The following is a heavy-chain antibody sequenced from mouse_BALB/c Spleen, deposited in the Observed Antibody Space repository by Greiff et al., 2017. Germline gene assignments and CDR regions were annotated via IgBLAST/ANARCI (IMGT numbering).Heavy chain of an antibody. D-gene: IGHD2-1*01. CDR2: IYPSDSYT. CDR1: GYTFTSYW. Sequence: QVQLQQSGAELVRPGASVKLSCKASGYTFTSYWINWVKQRPGQGLEWIGNIYPSDSYTNYNQKFKDKATLTVDKSSSTAYMQLSSPTSEDSAVYYCTRCGLYGNYAMDYWGQGTSVTVSS. J-gene: IGHJ4*01. V-gene: IGHV1-69*02. CDR3: TRCGLYGNYAMDY.